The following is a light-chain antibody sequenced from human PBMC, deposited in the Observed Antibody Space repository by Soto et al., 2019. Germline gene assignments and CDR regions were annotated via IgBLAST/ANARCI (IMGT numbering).Light chain of an antibody. Sequence: EIVLTQSPGTLSLSPGERATLSCRASQSVSSSYLAWYQQKPGQAPRLLIYGASSRATGIPDRFSGSGSGTDFTLTISRLEPEDFAVYYCQHYGSSPSLGQGPRLEMK. CDR1: QSVSSSY. V-gene: IGKV3-20*01. J-gene: IGKJ5*01. CDR3: QHYGSSPS. CDR2: GAS.